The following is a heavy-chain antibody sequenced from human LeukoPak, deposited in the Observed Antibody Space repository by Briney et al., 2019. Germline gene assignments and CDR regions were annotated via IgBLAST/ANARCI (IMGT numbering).Heavy chain of an antibody. J-gene: IGHJ4*02. V-gene: IGHV1-46*01. CDR3: ARGGSRITMVRGVIKSIYFDY. CDR2: INPSGGST. D-gene: IGHD3-10*01. Sequence: ASVKVSCKASGYTFTSYYMHWVRQAPGQGLEWMGIINPSGGSTSYAQKFQGRVTMTRNTSISTAYMELSSLRSEDTAVYYCARGGSRITMVRGVIKSIYFDYWGQGTLVTVSS. CDR1: GYTFTSYY.